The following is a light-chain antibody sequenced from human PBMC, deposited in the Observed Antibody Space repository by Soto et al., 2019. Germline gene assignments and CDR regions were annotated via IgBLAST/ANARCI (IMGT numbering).Light chain of an antibody. CDR2: GNS. V-gene: IGLV1-40*01. J-gene: IGLJ3*02. Sequence: QSVLTQPPSVSGAPGQRVTISCTGSSSNIGAGYDVHWYQQLPGTAPKVLIYGNSNRPSGVPDRFSGSKSGTSASLAITGLQAEDEADYYCQSYDNSLNGGVFGGGTKLTVL. CDR1: SSNIGAGYD. CDR3: QSYDNSLNGGV.